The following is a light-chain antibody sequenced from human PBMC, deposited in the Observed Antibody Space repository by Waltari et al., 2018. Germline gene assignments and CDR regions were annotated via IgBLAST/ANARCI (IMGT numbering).Light chain of an antibody. J-gene: IGLJ2*01. Sequence: QSVLTQSPSASGTPGPRVTIPCSGSSSNIGSNSVNWYQQLPGTAPKLLIYSNNQRPSGVPDRFSGSKSGTSASLAISGLQSEDEADYYCAAWDDSLNGVVFGGGTKLTVL. CDR1: SSNIGSNS. CDR2: SNN. CDR3: AAWDDSLNGVV. V-gene: IGLV1-44*01.